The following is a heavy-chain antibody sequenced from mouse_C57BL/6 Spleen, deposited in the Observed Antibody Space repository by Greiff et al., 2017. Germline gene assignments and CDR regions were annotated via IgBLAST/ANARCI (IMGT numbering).Heavy chain of an antibody. J-gene: IGHJ1*03. V-gene: IGHV3-6*01. D-gene: IGHD1-1*01. Sequence: VQLQQSGPGLVKPSQSLSLTCSVTGYSITSGYYWNWIRQFPGNKLEWMGYISYDGSNNSNPSLKNRISITRDTSKNQFFLKLNSVTTEDTATYYCARESVTTVVRHWYFDVWGTGTTVTVSS. CDR2: ISYDGSN. CDR1: GYSITSGYY. CDR3: ARESVTTVVRHWYFDV.